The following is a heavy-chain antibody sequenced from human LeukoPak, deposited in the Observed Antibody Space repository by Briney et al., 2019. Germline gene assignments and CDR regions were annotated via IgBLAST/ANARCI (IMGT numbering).Heavy chain of an antibody. V-gene: IGHV1-69*05. CDR2: IIPIFGTA. CDR3: ARDFFMITFVGAIGY. CDR1: GGTFSSYA. J-gene: IGHJ4*02. Sequence: SVKVSCKASGGTFSSYAISWVRQAPGQGLEWMGGIIPIFGTANYAQKFQGRVTITTDESTSTAYMELSSLRSEDTAVYYCARDFFMITFVGAIGYWGQGTLVTVSS. D-gene: IGHD3-16*01.